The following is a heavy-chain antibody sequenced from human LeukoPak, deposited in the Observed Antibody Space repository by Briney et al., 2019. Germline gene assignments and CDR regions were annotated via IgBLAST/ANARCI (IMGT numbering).Heavy chain of an antibody. CDR2: ISYDGSNK. D-gene: IGHD6-13*01. CDR1: GFTFSTYG. Sequence: PGRSLRLSCVASGFTFSTYGMHWVRQAPGKGLEWVAVISYDGSNKYYADSVKGRFTISRDNSKNTLYLQMNSLRAEDTAVYYCAKDHAAGILYWYFDLWGRGTLVTVSS. J-gene: IGHJ2*01. V-gene: IGHV3-30*18. CDR3: AKDHAAGILYWYFDL.